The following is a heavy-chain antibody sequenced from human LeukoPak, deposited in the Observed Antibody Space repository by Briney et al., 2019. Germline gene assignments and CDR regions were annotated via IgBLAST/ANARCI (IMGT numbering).Heavy chain of an antibody. Sequence: ASVKVSCKASGYTFTGYYMHWVRQAPGQGLEWMGWINPNSGGTNYAQKFQGRVTMTRDTSISTAYMELSRLRSDDTAVYYCARGSGVTTVTLRAPLDYWGQGTLVTVSS. J-gene: IGHJ4*02. CDR1: GYTFTGYY. CDR2: INPNSGGT. V-gene: IGHV1-2*02. D-gene: IGHD4-17*01. CDR3: ARGSGVTTVTLRAPLDY.